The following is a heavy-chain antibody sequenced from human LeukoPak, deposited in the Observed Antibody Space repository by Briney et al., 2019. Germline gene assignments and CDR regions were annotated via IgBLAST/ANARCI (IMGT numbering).Heavy chain of an antibody. CDR2: INHSGST. D-gene: IGHD6-19*01. CDR3: ARMKSSGWYGGFDY. V-gene: IGHV4-34*01. CDR1: GGSFSGYY. J-gene: IGHJ4*02. Sequence: PSETLSLTCAVYGGSFSGYYWSWIRQPPAKRLEWIGEINHSGSTNYNPSLKSRVTISVDTSKNQFSLKLSSVTAADTAVYYCARMKSSGWYGGFDYWGQGTLVTVSS.